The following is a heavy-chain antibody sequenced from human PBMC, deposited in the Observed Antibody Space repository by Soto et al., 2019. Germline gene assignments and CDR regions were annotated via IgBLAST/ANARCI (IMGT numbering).Heavy chain of an antibody. Sequence: GGSLRLSCAASGFTFSNAWMNWVRQAPGKGLEWVGRIKSKTDGGTTDYAAPVKGRFTISRDDSKNTLYLQMNSLKTEDTAVYYCTTDFKQIVTMVRGVIPLGMDVWGQGTTVTVSS. CDR2: IKSKTDGGTT. CDR3: TTDFKQIVTMVRGVIPLGMDV. D-gene: IGHD3-10*01. V-gene: IGHV3-15*07. CDR1: GFTFSNAW. J-gene: IGHJ6*02.